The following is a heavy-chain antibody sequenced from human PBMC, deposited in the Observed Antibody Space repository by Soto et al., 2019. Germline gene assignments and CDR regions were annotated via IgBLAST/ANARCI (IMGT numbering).Heavy chain of an antibody. CDR2: IIPIFGTA. Sequence: SVKVSCKASGVTFSSYAISWVRQAPGQGLGWMGGIIPIFGTANYAQKFQGRVTITADESTSTAYMELSSLRSEDTAVYYCARASVSSSWSPTWFDPWGQGTLVTVSS. V-gene: IGHV1-69*13. CDR1: GVTFSSYA. J-gene: IGHJ5*02. D-gene: IGHD6-13*01. CDR3: ARASVSSSWSPTWFDP.